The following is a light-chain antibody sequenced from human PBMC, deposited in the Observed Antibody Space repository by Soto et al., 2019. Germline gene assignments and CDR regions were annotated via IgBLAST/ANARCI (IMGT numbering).Light chain of an antibody. CDR1: RSDIYAYNY. CDR2: DVS. Sequence: QSSLTQPASVSGSPGQSINISCTGTRSDIYAYNYFSWYQQHPGRAPKIMIYDVSNRPSGIYNRFSGSKSGNTASLTISGLQAEDEADHYCRSYTRTXSYVVAKGTKVX. J-gene: IGLJ1*01. CDR3: RSYTRTXSYV. V-gene: IGLV2-14*01.